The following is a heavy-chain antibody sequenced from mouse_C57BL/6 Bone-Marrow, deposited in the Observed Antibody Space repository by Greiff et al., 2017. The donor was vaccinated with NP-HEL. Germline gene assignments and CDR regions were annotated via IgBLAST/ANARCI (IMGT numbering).Heavy chain of an antibody. J-gene: IGHJ4*01. V-gene: IGHV5-6*01. CDR3: ARWLLGDYAMDY. CDR1: GFTFSSYG. CDR2: ISSGGSYT. D-gene: IGHD2-3*01. Sequence: EVQVVESGGDLVKPGGSLKLSCAASGFTFSSYGMSWVRQTPDKRLEWVATISSGGSYTYYPDSVKGRFTISRDNAKNTLYLQMSSLKSEDTAMYYCARWLLGDYAMDYWGQGTSVTVSS.